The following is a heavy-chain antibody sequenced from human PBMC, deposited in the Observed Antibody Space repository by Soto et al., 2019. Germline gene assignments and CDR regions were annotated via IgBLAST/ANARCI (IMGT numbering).Heavy chain of an antibody. CDR2: VSSTGSFI. J-gene: IGHJ3*02. CDR3: ARETNPYTTASHAFDI. D-gene: IGHD2-2*02. V-gene: IGHV3-21*01. CDR1: GFIFSSYS. Sequence: EVQLVESGGGLVKPGGSLRLSCAASGFIFSSYSMNWVRQAPGKGMEWISSVSSTGSFIDYTDSLKGRFTISRDNDKSALSLQMNSLRSEDTALYYCARETNPYTTASHAFDIWGQGTMVTVSS.